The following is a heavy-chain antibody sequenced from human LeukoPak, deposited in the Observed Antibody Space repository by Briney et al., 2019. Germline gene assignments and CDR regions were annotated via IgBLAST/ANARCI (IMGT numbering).Heavy chain of an antibody. J-gene: IGHJ3*02. V-gene: IGHV3-21*01. D-gene: IGHD1-26*01. Sequence: GGSLRLSCAASGFTFSSHSMNWVRQAPGKGLEWVSSISSSSSYIYYADSVKGRFTISRDNAKNSLYLQMNSLRAEDTAVYYCAREPQGAGAFDIWGQGTMVTVSS. CDR1: GFTFSSHS. CDR3: AREPQGAGAFDI. CDR2: ISSSSSYI.